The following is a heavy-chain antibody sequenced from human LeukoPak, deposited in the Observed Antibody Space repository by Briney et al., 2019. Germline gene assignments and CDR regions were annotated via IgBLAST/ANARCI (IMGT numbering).Heavy chain of an antibody. V-gene: IGHV1-18*01. D-gene: IGHD6-13*01. J-gene: IGHJ4*02. CDR3: ARGLGKQQLTLDY. CDR2: ISAYNGNT. Sequence: GASVKVSCKASGYTFSIYGVTWVRQAPGQGLEWMGWISAYNGNTNSAQKLQGRVTMTTDTSTSTAYMELRSLRSDDTAVYYCARGLGKQQLTLDYWGQGTLVTVSS. CDR1: GYTFSIYG.